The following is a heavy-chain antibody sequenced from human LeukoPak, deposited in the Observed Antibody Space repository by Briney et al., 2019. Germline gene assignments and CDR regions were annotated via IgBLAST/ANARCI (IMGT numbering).Heavy chain of an antibody. D-gene: IGHD3-9*01. V-gene: IGHV1-8*03. Sequence: ASVKVSCKASGGTFSSYDINWVRQATGQGLEWMGWMNPNSGNTGYAQKFQGRVTITRNTSISTAYMELSSLRSEDTAVYYCARSRGRYFDWSPFDYWGQGTLVTVSS. CDR3: ARSRGRYFDWSPFDY. CDR2: MNPNSGNT. CDR1: GGTFSSYD. J-gene: IGHJ4*02.